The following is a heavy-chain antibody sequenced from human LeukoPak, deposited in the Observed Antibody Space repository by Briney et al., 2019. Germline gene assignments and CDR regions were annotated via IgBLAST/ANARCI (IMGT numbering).Heavy chain of an antibody. CDR2: IYYSGST. D-gene: IGHD3-22*01. CDR3: ARLGDSSGFLDY. CDR1: GGSISIYY. J-gene: IGHJ4*02. Sequence: KASETLSLTCSVSGGSISIYYWSWIRQPPGKGLEWIGYIYYSGSTNYNPSLKSRVTISVDTSKNQFSLKLSSVTAADTAVYYCARLGDSSGFLDYWGQGTLVTVSS. V-gene: IGHV4-59*01.